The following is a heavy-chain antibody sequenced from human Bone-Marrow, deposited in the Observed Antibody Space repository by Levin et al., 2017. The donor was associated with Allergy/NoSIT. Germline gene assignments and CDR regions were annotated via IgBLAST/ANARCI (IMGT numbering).Heavy chain of an antibody. CDR2: IYHGGIT. D-gene: IGHD3-10*01. V-gene: IGHV4-31*02. CDR1: GGSVGSGGYY. J-gene: IGHJ4*02. Sequence: SQTLSLTCSVSGGSVGSGGYYWSWVRQRPGKGLEWIGYIYHGGITKYNPAYDSRAVISVNMSKNQLSLRLMSVTATDTAVYYCTRDGGTGSFYNRPFHFWGQGILVTVSS. CDR3: TRDGGTGSFYNRPFHF.